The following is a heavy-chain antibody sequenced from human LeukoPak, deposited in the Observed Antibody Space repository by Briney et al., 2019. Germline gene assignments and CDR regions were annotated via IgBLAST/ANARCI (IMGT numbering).Heavy chain of an antibody. CDR3: ARVASKGGMDV. CDR2: VHYTWNT. CDR1: GDSINNYY. Sequence: PSETLSLTCTVSGDSINNYYWSWIRQPPGKGLEWIGHVHYTWNTKYNPSLTGRVSISLDRSKNQFSLSLSSLTAADKAVYYCARVASKGGMDVWGQGATVIVSS. J-gene: IGHJ6*02. V-gene: IGHV4-59*01. D-gene: IGHD5/OR15-5a*01.